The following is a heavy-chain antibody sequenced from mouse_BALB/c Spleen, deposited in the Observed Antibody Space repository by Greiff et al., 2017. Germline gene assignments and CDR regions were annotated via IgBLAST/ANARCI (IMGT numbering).Heavy chain of an antibody. D-gene: IGHD2-3*01. V-gene: IGHV1-14*01. CDR3: AREGKNGYYPLDY. J-gene: IGHJ2*01. Sequence: VQLQQPGAELVMPGASVKMSCKASGYTFTSYVMHWVKQKPGQGLEWIGYINPYNDGTKYNEKFKGKATLTSDKSSSTAYMELSSLTSEDSAVYYCAREGKNGYYPLDYWGQGTTLTVSS. CDR1: GYTFTSYV. CDR2: INPYNDGT.